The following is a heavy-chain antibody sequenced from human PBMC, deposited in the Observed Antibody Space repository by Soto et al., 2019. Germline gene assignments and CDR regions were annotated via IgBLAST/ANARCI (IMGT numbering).Heavy chain of an antibody. J-gene: IGHJ4*02. D-gene: IGHD2-15*01. Sequence: EVQLVQSGGELVQPGGSLRLSCEGSGFTLSSFWMSWVRQPPGKGLEWLANIKQDGSNKNYADSVRGRFTISRDNAKNLLFLQMNSLGVEDTAVYYCARYGGYYTDNWGQGTLVTVSS. CDR1: GFTLSSFW. CDR3: ARYGGYYTDN. V-gene: IGHV3-7*01. CDR2: IKQDGSNK.